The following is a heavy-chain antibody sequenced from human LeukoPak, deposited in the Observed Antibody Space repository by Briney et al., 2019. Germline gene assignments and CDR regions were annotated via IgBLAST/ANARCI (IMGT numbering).Heavy chain of an antibody. CDR3: ARGDPSNTAMASQAYYYYYYYMDV. Sequence: TSETPSLTCTVSGGSISSYYWSWIRQPAGKGLEWIGRIYTSGSTNYNPSLKSRVTMSVDTSKNQFSLKLSSVTAADTAVYYCARGDPSNTAMASQAYYYYYYYMDVWGKGTTVTVSS. CDR1: GGSISSYY. V-gene: IGHV4-4*07. D-gene: IGHD5-18*01. J-gene: IGHJ6*03. CDR2: IYTSGST.